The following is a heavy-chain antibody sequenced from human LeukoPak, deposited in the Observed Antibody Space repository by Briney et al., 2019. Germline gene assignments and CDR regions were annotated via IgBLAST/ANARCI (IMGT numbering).Heavy chain of an antibody. V-gene: IGHV1-18*01. Sequence: ASVKVSCKASGYTFTSYGIIWVRQAPGQGLEWMGWISAYNGNTNYAQKLQGRVTMTTDTSTSTAYMELRSLRSDDTAVYYCARVKGWNSGYDYWFDPWGQGTLVTVSS. D-gene: IGHD5-12*01. J-gene: IGHJ5*02. CDR3: ARVKGWNSGYDYWFDP. CDR1: GYTFTSYG. CDR2: ISAYNGNT.